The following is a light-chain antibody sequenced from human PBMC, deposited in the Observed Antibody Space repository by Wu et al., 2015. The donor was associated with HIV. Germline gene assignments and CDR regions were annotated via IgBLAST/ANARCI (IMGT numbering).Light chain of an antibody. Sequence: VGDRVTITCRASQTISTWLAWYQQKPGKAPKVLIYKASSLESGVPSRFSGSGSGTEFTLTISSLQPDDFATYYCQQYNSYPYSFGQGTKLEIK. J-gene: IGKJ2*03. CDR1: QTISTW. V-gene: IGKV1-5*03. CDR2: KAS. CDR3: QQYNSYPYS.